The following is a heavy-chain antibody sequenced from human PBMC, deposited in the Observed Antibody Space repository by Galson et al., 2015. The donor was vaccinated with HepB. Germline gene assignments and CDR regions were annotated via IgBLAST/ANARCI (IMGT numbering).Heavy chain of an antibody. D-gene: IGHD3-22*01. V-gene: IGHV4-30-4*02. CDR1: AGPLSSGPYS. CDR2: IYYSGTT. J-gene: IGHJ3*02. Sequence: HTPSPTRTLPAGPLSSGPYSCSWIPQPPGQPLARTRYIYYSGTTYYNPSLKSRVTISVDTSKNQFSLKLSSVTAADTAVYYCARDRLWDSSASGAFDIWGQGTMVTVSS. CDR3: ARDRLWDSSASGAFDI.